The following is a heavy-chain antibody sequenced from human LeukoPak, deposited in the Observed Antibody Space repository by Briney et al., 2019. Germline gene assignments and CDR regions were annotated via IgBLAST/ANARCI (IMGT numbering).Heavy chain of an antibody. CDR1: GGSISSSSYY. J-gene: IGHJ2*01. D-gene: IGHD6-25*01. Sequence: SETLSLTCTVSGGSISSSSYYWGWIRQPPGKGLEWIGSIFYSGSTYYNPSLRSRVTISVDTSKNQFSLRLDSVTAADTAMYYCARWVGEANWYFDVWGRGTLVTVSS. CDR3: ARWVGEANWYFDV. CDR2: IFYSGST. V-gene: IGHV4-39*07.